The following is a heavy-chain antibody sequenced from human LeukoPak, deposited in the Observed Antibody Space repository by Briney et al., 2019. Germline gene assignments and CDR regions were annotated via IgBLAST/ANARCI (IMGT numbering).Heavy chain of an antibody. CDR1: GYTFTSYG. CDR2: ISAYNGNT. V-gene: IGHV1-18*01. D-gene: IGHD2-8*01. J-gene: IGHJ4*02. Sequence: ASVKVSCKASGYTFTSYGISWVRQAPGQGLEWMGWISAYNGNTNYAQKLQGRVTLTTDTSTSTAYMELRSLRSDDTAVYYCARGKYCTNGVCYYFDYWGQGTLVTVSS. CDR3: ARGKYCTNGVCYYFDY.